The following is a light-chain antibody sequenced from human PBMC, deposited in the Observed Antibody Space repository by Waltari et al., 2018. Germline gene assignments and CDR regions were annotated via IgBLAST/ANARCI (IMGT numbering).Light chain of an antibody. Sequence: EVVLTQSPGTLSLSPGERATLSCRASQSVSKYFAWYQQRPGQAPRLLIYAASTRATGIPDRVSGSGSGTDFSLTISRLEPEDCAVYYCENHERLPATFGQGTKVEIK. CDR2: AAS. CDR3: ENHERLPAT. V-gene: IGKV3-20*01. CDR1: QSVSKY. J-gene: IGKJ1*01.